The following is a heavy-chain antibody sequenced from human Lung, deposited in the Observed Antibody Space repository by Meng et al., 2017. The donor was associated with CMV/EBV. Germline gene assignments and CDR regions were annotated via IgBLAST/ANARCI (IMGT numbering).Heavy chain of an antibody. J-gene: IGHJ4*02. CDR2: IKEDATKR. Sequence: GESLKISCAASGFTFNNFWMTWVRQPPGKGLEWVANIKEDATKRYYVDSVKGRFTISRDNTKSSLYLQMNSLRAEDTAVYFCAISGPYKGALAHWGQGTLVHVYS. CDR3: AISGPYKGALAH. D-gene: IGHD1-26*01. CDR1: GFTFNNFW. V-gene: IGHV3-7*01.